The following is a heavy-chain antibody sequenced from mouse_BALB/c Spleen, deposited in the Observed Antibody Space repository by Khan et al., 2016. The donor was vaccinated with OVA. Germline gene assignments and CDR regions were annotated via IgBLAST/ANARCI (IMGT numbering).Heavy chain of an antibody. CDR3: ADHLTGSFAY. V-gene: IGHV5-6*01. CDR1: GFTFRSNS. D-gene: IGHD4-1*01. CDR2: ISSGGDYT. Sequence: EVQRVEAGGDLVKPGGSLKLSRAASGFTFRSNSMSWGRQTPDKRLEWGASISSGGDYTYYPDSVKGGFTISRDNAKNTLHLQMSDLKSEDTAMYYCADHLTGSFAYWGQGTLVTVSA. J-gene: IGHJ3*01.